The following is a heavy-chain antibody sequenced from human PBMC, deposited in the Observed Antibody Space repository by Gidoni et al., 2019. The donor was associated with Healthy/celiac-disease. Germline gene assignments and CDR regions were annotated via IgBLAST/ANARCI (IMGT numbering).Heavy chain of an antibody. D-gene: IGHD6-13*01. CDR2: IYPGDSDT. V-gene: IGHV5-51*01. Sequence: EVQLVQSGAEVNKPGESLKISCKGSGYSFTSYWIGWVRQMPGKGLEWMGIIYPGDSDTRYSPSFQGQVTISADKSISTAYLQWSSLKASDSAMYYCALSSSHEGDWFDPWGQGTLVTVSS. CDR3: ALSSSHEGDWFDP. J-gene: IGHJ5*02. CDR1: GYSFTSYW.